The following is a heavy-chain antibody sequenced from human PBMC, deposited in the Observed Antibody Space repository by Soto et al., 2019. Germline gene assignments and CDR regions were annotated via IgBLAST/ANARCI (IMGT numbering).Heavy chain of an antibody. Sequence: QLQLQESGPGLVKPSETLSLTCSVSGDSINSDSYYWGWIRQPPGKGLEWIGSIYYRGNTYYNPSLKNRVTISLDKSKSQFPLKLNSVTAADSAVHFCARLEGLATISYYFDYWGQGTLVTVSS. CDR3: ARLEGLATISYYFDY. V-gene: IGHV4-39*01. CDR2: IYYRGNT. CDR1: GDSINSDSYY. J-gene: IGHJ4*02. D-gene: IGHD3-9*01.